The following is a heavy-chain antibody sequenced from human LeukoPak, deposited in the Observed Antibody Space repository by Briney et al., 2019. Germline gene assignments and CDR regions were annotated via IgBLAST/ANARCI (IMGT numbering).Heavy chain of an antibody. CDR2: IYHSGST. CDR3: AWDGDYWHRFDH. D-gene: IGHD4-17*01. V-gene: IGHV4-59*01. Sequence: SETLSLTCTVSTPSTSTKYWDWIRQPPGKGLEWIGNIYHSGSTNYNPSLKSRVTISVETSKNQFSLRLSSVTSADTAVYYCAWDGDYWHRFDHWGRGTLVTVSS. CDR1: TPSTSTKY. J-gene: IGHJ4*02.